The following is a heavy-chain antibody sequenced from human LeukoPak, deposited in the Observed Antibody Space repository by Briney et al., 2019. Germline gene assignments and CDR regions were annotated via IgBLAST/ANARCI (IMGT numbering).Heavy chain of an antibody. CDR1: GFTFSSYA. V-gene: IGHV3-23*01. D-gene: IGHD4-17*01. Sequence: GGSLRLPCAASGFTFSSYAMSWVRQAPGKGLEWVSAISGSGARTYYADSVKGRFTISRDNSKNTPYLQMNSLRAEDTAVYYCAKEDRYGAKNYWGQGTLVTVSS. CDR3: AKEDRYGAKNY. CDR2: ISGSGART. J-gene: IGHJ4*02.